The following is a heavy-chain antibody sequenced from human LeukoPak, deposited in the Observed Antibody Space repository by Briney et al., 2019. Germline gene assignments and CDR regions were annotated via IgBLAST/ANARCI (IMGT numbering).Heavy chain of an antibody. J-gene: IGHJ4*02. CDR3: ARDLGGRLSGYDSFDY. CDR1: GGSFSGYY. V-gene: IGHV4-34*12. CDR2: IFYSGST. Sequence: ASETLSLTCAVYGGSFSGYYWGWVRQPPGKALEWIGNIFYSGSTYYSPSLKSRVTISLDTSRNQFSLKLSSVTAADTAVYYCARDLGGRLSGYDSFDYWGQGTLVTVSS. D-gene: IGHD5-12*01.